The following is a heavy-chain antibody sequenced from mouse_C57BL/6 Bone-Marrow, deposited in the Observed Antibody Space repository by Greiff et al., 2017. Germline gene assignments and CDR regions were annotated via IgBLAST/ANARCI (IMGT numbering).Heavy chain of an antibody. CDR1: GYTFTSYW. CDR2: IDPSDSET. J-gene: IGHJ4*01. CDR3: ARGAMDY. Sequence: QVQLKQPGAELVRPGSSVKLSCKASGYTFTSYWMHWVKQRPIQGLEWIGNIDPSDSETHYNQKFKDKATLTVDKSSSTAYMQLSSLTSADSAVYYCARGAMDYWGQGTSVTVSS. V-gene: IGHV1-52*01.